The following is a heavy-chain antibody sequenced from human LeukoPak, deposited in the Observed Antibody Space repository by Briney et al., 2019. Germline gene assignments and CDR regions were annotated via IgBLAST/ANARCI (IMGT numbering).Heavy chain of an antibody. V-gene: IGHV3-48*01. D-gene: IGHD1-14*01. CDR3: ARPHTTNWPNDAFDL. J-gene: IGHJ3*01. CDR2: ITNTGRTV. Sequence: GGSLSLSCAASGFNFNDYNMNWVRQAPGKGPEWLTYITNTGRTVHYVDSVKGRFTISRDNAKNSLYLQMNSLTTDDTAIYYCARPHTTNWPNDAFDLWGQGTLVTVSS. CDR1: GFNFNDYN.